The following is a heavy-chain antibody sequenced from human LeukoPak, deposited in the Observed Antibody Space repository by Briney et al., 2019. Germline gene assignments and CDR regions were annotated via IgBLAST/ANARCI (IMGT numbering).Heavy chain of an antibody. CDR1: GFTFSNYW. Sequence: PGGSLRLSCAASGFTFSNYWMSWVRQAPGKGLEWVANIKRDGSEKYYVDSVKGRFTIYRDNAKNSMYLQMNSLRAEDTAVYYCAGGYCSSASCYSFDHWGQGILVTVSS. V-gene: IGHV3-7*01. CDR2: IKRDGSEK. D-gene: IGHD2-2*01. CDR3: AGGYCSSASCYSFDH. J-gene: IGHJ4*02.